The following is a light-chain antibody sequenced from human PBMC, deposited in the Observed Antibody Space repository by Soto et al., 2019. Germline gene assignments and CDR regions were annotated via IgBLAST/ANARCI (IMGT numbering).Light chain of an antibody. J-gene: IGLJ2*01. CDR2: EVS. CDR3: SSYAGTNGVV. V-gene: IGLV2-8*01. CDR1: SGDVGGYNY. Sequence: QSALTQPPSASGSPGQSVTISCTGTSGDVGGYNYVSWYQQYPGKAPKLMIYEVSQRPSGVPDRFSGSKSANTASLTVSGLQAEDEADYYCSSYAGTNGVVFGGGTKLTV.